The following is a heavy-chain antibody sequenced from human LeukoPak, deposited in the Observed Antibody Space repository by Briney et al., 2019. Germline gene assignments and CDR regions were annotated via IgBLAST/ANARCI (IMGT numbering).Heavy chain of an antibody. CDR2: VSGSGGRGTT. D-gene: IGHD6-13*01. V-gene: IGHV3-23*01. CDR3: AKDIAASGLPRILDL. CDR1: GFTFSSSA. Sequence: GGSLRLSCVASGFTFSSSAMSWVRQAPGKGLEWVSAVSGSGGRGTTYYADSVKGRFTISRDNAKSTVYLQLNSLSAEDTAVYYCAKDIAASGLPRILDLWGQGTLVTVSS. J-gene: IGHJ5*02.